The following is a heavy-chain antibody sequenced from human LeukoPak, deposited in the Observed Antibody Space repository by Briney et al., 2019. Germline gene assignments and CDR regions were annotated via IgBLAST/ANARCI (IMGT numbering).Heavy chain of an antibody. J-gene: IGHJ4*02. D-gene: IGHD3-22*01. CDR3: ARVLYYYDSHWVDY. CDR2: IDYSGTT. V-gene: IGHV4-39*07. Sequence: PSETLSFTCSVSGGSISGSSYAWGWIRQPPTKGPEWIGNIDYSGTTHYNPSLKSRVTISVDTSKNQFSPKLSSVTAADTAVYYCARVLYYYDSHWVDYWGQGTLVTVSS. CDR1: GGSISGSSYA.